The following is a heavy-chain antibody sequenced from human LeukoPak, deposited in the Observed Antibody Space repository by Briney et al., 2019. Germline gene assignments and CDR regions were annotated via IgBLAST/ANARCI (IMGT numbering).Heavy chain of an antibody. V-gene: IGHV3-48*01. Sequence: GGSLRLSCAASGFTFRSFSLNGFARPPGRGRGGVSYISSSGSTIYYADSVKGRFTIPRDNAKNSLYLQMNSLRAEDTAVYYCARDGCSSTRCYDYWGQGTLVTVSS. J-gene: IGHJ4*02. CDR2: ISSSGSTI. CDR3: ARDGCSSTRCYDY. D-gene: IGHD2-2*01. CDR1: GFTFRSFS.